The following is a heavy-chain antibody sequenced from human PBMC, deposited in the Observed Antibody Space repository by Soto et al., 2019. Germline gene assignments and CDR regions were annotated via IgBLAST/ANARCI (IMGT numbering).Heavy chain of an antibody. CDR2: IYYSGST. Sequence: SETLSLTCTVSGGSVSSGSYYWSWIRQPPGKGLEWIGSIYYSGSTYYNPSLKSRVTISVDTSKNQFSLKLSSATAADTAVYYCARLGWILQYGSGSYSNYYYYGMDVWGQGTTVTVSS. CDR1: GGSVSSGSYY. D-gene: IGHD3-10*01. CDR3: ARLGWILQYGSGSYSNYYYYGMDV. J-gene: IGHJ6*02. V-gene: IGHV4-39*01.